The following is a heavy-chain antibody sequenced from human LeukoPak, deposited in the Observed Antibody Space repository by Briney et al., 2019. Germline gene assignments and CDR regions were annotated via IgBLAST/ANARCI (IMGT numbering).Heavy chain of an antibody. V-gene: IGHV1-69*04. CDR3: ARFGGGNSGDDY. CDR2: IIPILGIA. J-gene: IGHJ4*02. CDR1: GYTFTSYG. D-gene: IGHD2-21*02. Sequence: GASVKVSCKASGYTFTSYGISWVRQAPGQGLEWMGRIIPILGIANYAQKFQGRVTITADKSTSTAYMELSSLRSEDTAVYYCARFGGGNSGDDYWGQGTLVTVSS.